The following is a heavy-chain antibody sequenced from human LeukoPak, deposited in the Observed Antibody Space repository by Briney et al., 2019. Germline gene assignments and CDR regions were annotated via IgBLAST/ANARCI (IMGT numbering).Heavy chain of an antibody. Sequence: ASVKVSCKAFGYTFTGYYMHWVRQAPGQGLEWMGWINPNSGGTNYAQKFQGWVTMTRDTSISTAYMELSRLRSEDTAVYYCARVNSNYAEYYYGMDVWGQGTTVTVSS. D-gene: IGHD4-11*01. CDR2: INPNSGGT. J-gene: IGHJ6*02. CDR3: ARVNSNYAEYYYGMDV. V-gene: IGHV1-2*04. CDR1: GYTFTGYY.